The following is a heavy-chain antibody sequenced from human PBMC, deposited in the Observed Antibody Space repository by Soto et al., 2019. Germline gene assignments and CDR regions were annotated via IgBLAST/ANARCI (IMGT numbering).Heavy chain of an antibody. D-gene: IGHD5-12*01. J-gene: IGHJ4*02. CDR2: INPIFGTA. V-gene: IGHV1-69*06. CDR3: ARANADSGYDPTHDY. Sequence: QVQLVQSGAEVKKPGSSVKVSCQASGGTFSKYAINWVRQAPGRGLEWVGGINPIFGTAAYAQNFQDRVTITADNSTTTAYMEVSSLRSDDTAVYYCARANADSGYDPTHDYWGQGTLVTVSS. CDR1: GGTFSKYA.